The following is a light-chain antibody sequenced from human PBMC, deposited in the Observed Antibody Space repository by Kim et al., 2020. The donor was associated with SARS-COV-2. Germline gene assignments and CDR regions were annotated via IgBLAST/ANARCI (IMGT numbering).Light chain of an antibody. Sequence: DIQLTQSPSSLSASVGDRVTITCHASEDIRKNLNWYEQKPGKAPKLLICDASNLEEGVPSRFSGSGSGTDFTFTITSLKPEDIATYDCQQHEDLGRSFGGGNKVDIK. CDR1: EDIRKN. CDR2: DAS. V-gene: IGKV1-33*01. CDR3: QQHEDLGRS. J-gene: IGKJ4*01.